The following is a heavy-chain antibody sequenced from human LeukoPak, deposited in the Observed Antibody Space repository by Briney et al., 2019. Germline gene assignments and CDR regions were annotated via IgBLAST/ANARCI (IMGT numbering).Heavy chain of an antibody. J-gene: IGHJ4*02. V-gene: IGHV3-11*04. CDR3: ATNLVYDGY. Sequence: PGGSLRLSCATSGFTFSDYYMSWIRQAPGKGLEWLSYISGSGSDINYADSVKGRFTVSRDNAKNSLYLQMSSLRAEDTAVYYCATNLVYDGYWGQGTLVTVSS. D-gene: IGHD5/OR15-5a*01. CDR2: ISGSGSDI. CDR1: GFTFSDYY.